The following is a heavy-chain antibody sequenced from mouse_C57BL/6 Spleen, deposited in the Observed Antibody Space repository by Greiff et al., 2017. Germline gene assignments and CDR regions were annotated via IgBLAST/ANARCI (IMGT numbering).Heavy chain of an antibody. J-gene: IGHJ3*01. CDR3: ARGSSDYYGSSYGFAY. Sequence: VQLKQSGPELVKPGASVKIPCKASGYTFTDYNMDWVKQSHGKSLEWIGDINPNNGGTIYNQKFKGKATLTVDKSSSTAYMELRSLTSEDTAVYYCARGSSDYYGSSYGFAYWGQGTLVTVSA. CDR2: INPNNGGT. V-gene: IGHV1-18*01. CDR1: GYTFTDYN. D-gene: IGHD1-1*01.